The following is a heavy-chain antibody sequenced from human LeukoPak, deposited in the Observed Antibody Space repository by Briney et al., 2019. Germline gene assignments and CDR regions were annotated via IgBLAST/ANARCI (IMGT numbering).Heavy chain of an antibody. CDR3: VKRSCSGGTCPLDY. Sequence: GGSLRLSCSASGFTFSSYALSWVRQAPGKGLEYVSGITSTGGTTYYADSVKGRFTISRDNSENTLYLQMSSLRPGDTALYYCVKRSCSGGTCPLDYWGQGTLVTVSS. J-gene: IGHJ4*02. CDR1: GFTFSSYA. D-gene: IGHD2-15*01. V-gene: IGHV3-64D*09. CDR2: ITSTGGTT.